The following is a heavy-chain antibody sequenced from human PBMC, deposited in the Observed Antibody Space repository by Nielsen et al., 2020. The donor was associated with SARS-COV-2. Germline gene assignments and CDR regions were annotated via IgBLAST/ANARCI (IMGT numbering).Heavy chain of an antibody. J-gene: IGHJ4*02. CDR2: IKQDGSEK. CDR1: GFTFSSYG. V-gene: IGHV3-7*01. Sequence: GGSLRLSCAASGFTFSSYGMHWVRQAPGKGLEWVANIKQDGSEKYYVDSVKGRFTISRDNAKNSLYLQMNSLRAEDTAVYYCAREEGRYSGYFDYWGQGTLVTVSS. D-gene: IGHD5-12*01. CDR3: AREEGRYSGYFDY.